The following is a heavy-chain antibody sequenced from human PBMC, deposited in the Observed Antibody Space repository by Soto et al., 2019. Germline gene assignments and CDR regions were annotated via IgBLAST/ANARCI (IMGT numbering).Heavy chain of an antibody. V-gene: IGHV1-69*02. Sequence: QVQLVQSGAEVKKPGSSVKVSCKASGGTFSSYTISWVRQAPGQGLEWMGRIIPILGIANYAQKFQGRVTITADKSTSTAYMELSSLRSEDTAVYYCASDLGDMGQQLESCGWYFDLWGRGTLVTVSS. D-gene: IGHD6-13*01. CDR1: GGTFSSYT. J-gene: IGHJ2*01. CDR2: IIPILGIA. CDR3: ASDLGDMGQQLESCGWYFDL.